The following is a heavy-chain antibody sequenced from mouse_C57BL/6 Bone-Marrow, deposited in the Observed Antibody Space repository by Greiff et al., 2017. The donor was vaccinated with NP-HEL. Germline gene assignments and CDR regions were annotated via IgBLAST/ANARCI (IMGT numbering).Heavy chain of an antibody. CDR1: GFTFSSYA. Sequence: EVKVEESGGGLVKPGGSLKLSCAASGFTFSSYAMSWVRQTPEKRLEWVATISDGGSYTYYPDNVKGRFTISRDNAKNNLYLQMSHLKSEDTAMYYCALITKGYWGQGTTLTVSS. V-gene: IGHV5-4*03. J-gene: IGHJ2*01. CDR2: ISDGGSYT. D-gene: IGHD1-1*01. CDR3: ALITKGY.